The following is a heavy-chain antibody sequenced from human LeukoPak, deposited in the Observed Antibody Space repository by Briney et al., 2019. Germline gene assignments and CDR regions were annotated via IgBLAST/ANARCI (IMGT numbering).Heavy chain of an antibody. J-gene: IGHJ2*01. Sequence: GGSLRLSCAASGFTFSSYAMSWVRQAPGKGLEWVSAISGSGGSTYYADSVKGRFTISRDNSKNTLYLQMNSLRAEDTAVYYCAKNLSPPYSSSWDWYFDLWGRGTLVTVSS. CDR2: ISGSGGST. CDR3: AKNLSPPYSSSWDWYFDL. D-gene: IGHD6-13*01. CDR1: GFTFSSYA. V-gene: IGHV3-23*01.